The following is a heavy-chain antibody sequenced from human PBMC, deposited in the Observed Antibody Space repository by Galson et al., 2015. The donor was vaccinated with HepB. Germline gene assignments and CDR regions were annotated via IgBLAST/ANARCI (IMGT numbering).Heavy chain of an antibody. CDR2: IYSGGST. J-gene: IGHJ2*01. CDR1: GFTVSSNY. CDR3: AREIAVAGNWYFDL. D-gene: IGHD6-19*01. V-gene: IGHV3-53*01. Sequence: SLRLSCAASGFTVSSNYMSWVRQAPGKGLEWVSVIYSGGSTYYADSVKGRFTISRDKSKNTLYLQMNSLRAEDTAVYYCAREIAVAGNWYFDLWGRGTLVTVSS.